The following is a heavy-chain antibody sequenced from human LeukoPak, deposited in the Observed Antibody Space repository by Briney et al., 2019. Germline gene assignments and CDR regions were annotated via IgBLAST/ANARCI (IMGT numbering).Heavy chain of an antibody. CDR1: GYTFTGYY. J-gene: IGHJ4*02. CDR2: INPISGGT. D-gene: IGHD5-24*01. V-gene: IGHV1-2*02. Sequence: ASVKVSCKASGYTFTGYYIHWVRQAPGQGLEWMGWINPISGGTNYAEKFQGRVTTTRDTSINTAYMEVTRLASDDTAVYYCAREDGSFDYWGQGTLVIVSS. CDR3: AREDGSFDY.